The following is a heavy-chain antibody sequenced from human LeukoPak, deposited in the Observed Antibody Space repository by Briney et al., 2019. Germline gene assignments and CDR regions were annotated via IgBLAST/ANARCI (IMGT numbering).Heavy chain of an antibody. J-gene: IGHJ5*02. V-gene: IGHV1-46*01. CDR1: GYTFTDYY. Sequence: ASAKVSCKASGYTFTDYYVHWVRQAPGQGLEWMGIINPSGGTTNYAQKFQGRLTMTRDTSTSTVYMELSRLRSEDTAVYYCARDLAIIVLLGTSPMGWFDPWGQGTLVTVSS. CDR3: ARDLAIIVLLGTSPMGWFDP. D-gene: IGHD3-3*01. CDR2: INPSGGTT.